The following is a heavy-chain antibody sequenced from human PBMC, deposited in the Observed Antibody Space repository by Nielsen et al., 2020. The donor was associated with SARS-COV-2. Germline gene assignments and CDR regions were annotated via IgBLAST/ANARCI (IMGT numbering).Heavy chain of an antibody. CDR2: IYYSGST. D-gene: IGHD2-8*01. Sequence: SETLSLTCTVSGGSISSSSYYWGWIRQPPGKGLEWIGSIYYSGSTYYNPSLKSRVTISVDTSKNQFSLKLSSVTAADTAVYYCARDGDIVGMGVGYFGYWGQGTLVTVSS. CDR1: GGSISSSSYY. CDR3: ARDGDIVGMGVGYFGY. J-gene: IGHJ4*02. V-gene: IGHV4-39*07.